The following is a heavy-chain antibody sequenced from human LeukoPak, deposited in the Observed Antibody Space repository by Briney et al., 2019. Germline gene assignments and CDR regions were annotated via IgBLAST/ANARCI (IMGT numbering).Heavy chain of an antibody. CDR1: GFTFSNCA. CDR2: ISDSASST. Sequence: SGGSLRLSCAASGFTFSNCAMNWVRQAPGKGLEWVSAISDSASSTYYADSVKGRFTISRDNAKNTLYLQMNSLRAEDTAVYYCAKMPNSNYFDYWGQGTLVTVSS. J-gene: IGHJ4*02. D-gene: IGHD4-11*01. V-gene: IGHV3-23*01. CDR3: AKMPNSNYFDY.